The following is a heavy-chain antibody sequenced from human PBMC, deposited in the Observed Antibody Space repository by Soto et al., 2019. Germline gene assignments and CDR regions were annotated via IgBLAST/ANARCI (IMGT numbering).Heavy chain of an antibody. CDR2: IIPILGIA. CDR1: GGTFSSYT. D-gene: IGHD2-15*01. V-gene: IGHV1-69*02. Sequence: QVQLVQSGAEVKKPGSSVKVSCKASGGTFSSYTISWVRQAPGQGLEWMGRIIPILGIANYAQKFQGRVTITADKSTSTAYMELSSARSEDTAVYYCARTYCSGGSCSGQTSYYYGMDVWGEGPTVTVSS. J-gene: IGHJ6*04. CDR3: ARTYCSGGSCSGQTSYYYGMDV.